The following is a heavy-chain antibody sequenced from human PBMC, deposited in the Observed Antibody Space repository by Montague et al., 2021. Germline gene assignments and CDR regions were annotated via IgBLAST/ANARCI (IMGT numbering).Heavy chain of an antibody. CDR2: IFYSGNT. CDR1: GGSISGGGYY. J-gene: IGHJ4*02. D-gene: IGHD3-10*01. CDR3: ARAEDYYGSGSYLGFDY. Sequence: TLSLTCTVSGGSISGGGYYWSWIRQLPGKGLEWIGYIFYSGNTYYNPSLKSRVTISVDTSKNQFSLKLSSVTAADTAVYYCARAEDYYGSGSYLGFDYWGQGTLVTVSS. V-gene: IGHV4-31*03.